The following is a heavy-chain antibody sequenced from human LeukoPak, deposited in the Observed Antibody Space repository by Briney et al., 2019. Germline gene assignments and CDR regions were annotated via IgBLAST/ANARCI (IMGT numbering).Heavy chain of an antibody. CDR2: IYTSERT. CDR1: GGSISSGSYY. CDR3: AREYYGSSGYAYAEYFQH. J-gene: IGHJ1*01. Sequence: SSETLSLTCTVSGGSISSGSYYWSWIRQPAGKGLEWIGRIYTSERTNFNPSLKNRVSISVETSKNQFSLKLSSVTAADMAVYYCAREYYGSSGYAYAEYFQHWGQGTLVTVSS. D-gene: IGHD3-22*01. V-gene: IGHV4-61*02.